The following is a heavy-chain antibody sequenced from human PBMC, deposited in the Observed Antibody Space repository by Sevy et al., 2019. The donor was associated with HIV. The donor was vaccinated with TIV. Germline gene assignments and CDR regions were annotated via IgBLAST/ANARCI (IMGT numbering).Heavy chain of an antibody. D-gene: IGHD1-26*01. J-gene: IGHJ3*02. CDR1: GYTLTELS. CDR2: FDPEDGET. V-gene: IGHV1-24*01. CDR3: ATLSGSYDTRTDAFDI. Sequence: ASVKVSCKVSGYTLTELSMHWVRQAPGKGLEWMGGFDPEDGETIYAQKFQGIVTMTEDTSTDTAYMELSSLRSEDTAVYYCATLSGSYDTRTDAFDIWGQGTMVTVSS.